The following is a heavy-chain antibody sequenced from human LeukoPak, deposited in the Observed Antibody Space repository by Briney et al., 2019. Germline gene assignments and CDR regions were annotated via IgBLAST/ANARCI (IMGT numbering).Heavy chain of an antibody. V-gene: IGHV4-39*07. D-gene: IGHD3-10*01. CDR1: GGSISSSSYY. J-gene: IGHJ3*02. CDR2: IYYSGST. Sequence: SETLSLTCTVSGGSISSSSYYWGWIRQPPGKGLEWIGSIYYSGSTYYNPSLKSRVTISVDTSKNQFSLKLSSVTAADTAVYYCARAPVLLWFGELFPDAFDIWGQGTMVTVSS. CDR3: ARAPVLLWFGELFPDAFDI.